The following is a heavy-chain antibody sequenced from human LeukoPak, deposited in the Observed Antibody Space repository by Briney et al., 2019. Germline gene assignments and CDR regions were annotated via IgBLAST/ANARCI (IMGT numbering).Heavy chain of an antibody. V-gene: IGHV3-7*01. CDR1: GFTFSSYW. CDR3: ARPYCGGDCHYVFDI. CDR2: IKQDGSEK. D-gene: IGHD2-21*01. J-gene: IGHJ3*02. Sequence: GGSLRLSCEASGFTFSSYWMSWVRQAPGKGLEWVANIKQDGSEKYYVDSVKGRFTISRDNAKNSLYLQMNSLRAEDTAVYYCARPYCGGDCHYVFDIWGQGTMVTVSS.